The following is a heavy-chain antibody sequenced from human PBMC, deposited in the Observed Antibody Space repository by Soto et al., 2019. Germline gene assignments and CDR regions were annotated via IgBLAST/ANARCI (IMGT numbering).Heavy chain of an antibody. Sequence: GASVKVSCKASGYTFTSYGISWVRQAPGQGLEWMGWISAYNGNTNYAQKLQGRVTMTTDTSTSTAYMELRSLRSDDTAVYYCARDLVRLRYFDWSLGGVYYYGMDVWGQGTTVTVSS. J-gene: IGHJ6*02. CDR2: ISAYNGNT. V-gene: IGHV1-18*04. D-gene: IGHD3-9*01. CDR3: ARDLVRLRYFDWSLGGVYYYGMDV. CDR1: GYTFTSYG.